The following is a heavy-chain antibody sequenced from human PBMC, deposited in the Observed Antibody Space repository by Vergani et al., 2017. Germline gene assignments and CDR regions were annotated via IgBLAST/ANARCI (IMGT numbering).Heavy chain of an antibody. D-gene: IGHD5-12*01. Sequence: QVQLQQWGAGLLKPSETLSLTCAVYGGSFSGHYWSWILQPPGTGLEWIGEINHSGSTNYNPSLKSRVTISVDTSQNQFSLWLSSVTAADTAVYYCSRGGGYDIEGREGARGSLRYWGQGTLVTVSS. CDR2: INHSGST. CDR1: GGSFSGHY. CDR3: SRGGGYDIEGREGARGSLRY. V-gene: IGHV4-34*01. J-gene: IGHJ4*02.